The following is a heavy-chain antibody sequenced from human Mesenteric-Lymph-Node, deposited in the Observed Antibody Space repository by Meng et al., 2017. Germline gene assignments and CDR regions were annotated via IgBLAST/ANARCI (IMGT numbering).Heavy chain of an antibody. Sequence: GGSLRLSCAASGFTFSSCEMNWVRQAPGKGLEWVSYITSSGRTLYYADSVKGRFTISRDNAKNSLYLQMNSLRAEDTAVYYCAFAKRGDSRGYYYNFDYWGQGTLVTVSS. CDR2: ITSSGRTL. D-gene: IGHD3-22*01. CDR1: GFTFSSCE. V-gene: IGHV3-48*03. CDR3: AFAKRGDSRGYYYNFDY. J-gene: IGHJ4*02.